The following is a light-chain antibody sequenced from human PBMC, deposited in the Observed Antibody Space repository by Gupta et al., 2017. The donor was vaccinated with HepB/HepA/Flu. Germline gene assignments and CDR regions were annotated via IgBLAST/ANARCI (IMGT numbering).Light chain of an antibody. J-gene: IGKJ5*01. Sequence: EIVMTQSPATLSVSPRERATLSCRASQSVSSNLAWYQQKPGQAPRLLIYGASTRATGIPARFSGSGSGTEFTLTISSLQSEDFAVYYCQQDNNCPFTFGQGTRLEIK. CDR3: QQDNNCPFT. V-gene: IGKV3-15*01. CDR2: GAS. CDR1: QSVSSN.